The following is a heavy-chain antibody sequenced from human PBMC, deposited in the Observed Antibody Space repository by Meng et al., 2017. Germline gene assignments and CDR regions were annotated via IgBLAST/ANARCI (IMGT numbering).Heavy chain of an antibody. J-gene: IGHJ4*02. Sequence: QVQVGPAGAEGKVARASVKGSCNASGYTFTSYAMHWVRQAAGQSLEWMGWLNAGNGDTKYSQKFQGRVTITRDSSASTAYMELSSLRSEDTAVYYCARDSCTGGICYRGSFDYWAQGTLVTVSS. CDR3: ARDSCTGGICYRGSFDY. V-gene: IGHV1-3*01. CDR2: LNAGNGDT. D-gene: IGHD2-15*01. CDR1: GYTFTSYA.